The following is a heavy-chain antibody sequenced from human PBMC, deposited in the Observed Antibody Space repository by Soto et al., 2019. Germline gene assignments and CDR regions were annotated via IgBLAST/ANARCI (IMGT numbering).Heavy chain of an antibody. V-gene: IGHV3-21*02. CDR2: IGRVSTYI. CDR1: GFPFSSFS. D-gene: IGHD3-10*01. CDR3: ARVTAGSGSYQIDL. J-gene: IGHJ4*01. Sequence: QLVESGGGLVKPGGSLRLSCVASGFPFSSFSLNWIRQAPGKGLEWVSSIGRVSTYIYYADSVRGRFTVSRDNAKNSGYLQMNGLTADDSGIYYCARVTAGSGSYQIDLWGQGTLVTVSS.